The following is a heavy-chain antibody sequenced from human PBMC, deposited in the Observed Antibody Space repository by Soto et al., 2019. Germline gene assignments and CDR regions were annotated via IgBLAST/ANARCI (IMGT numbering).Heavy chain of an antibody. CDR3: ARERPWGQQADAFDI. Sequence: GGSLRLSCAASGFTFSSYAMHWVRQAPGKGLEWVAVISYDGSNKYYADSVKGRFTISRDNSKNTLYLQMNSLRAEDTAVYYCARERPWGQQADAFDIWGQGTMVTVSS. D-gene: IGHD3-16*01. CDR1: GFTFSSYA. CDR2: ISYDGSNK. V-gene: IGHV3-30-3*01. J-gene: IGHJ3*02.